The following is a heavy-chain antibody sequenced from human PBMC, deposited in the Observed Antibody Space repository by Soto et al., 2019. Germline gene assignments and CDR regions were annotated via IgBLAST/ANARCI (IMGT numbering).Heavy chain of an antibody. CDR1: GFTINSHA. D-gene: IGHD4-4*01. CDR2: IGPRGRDT. J-gene: IGHJ1*01. V-gene: IGHV3-23*01. CDR3: ARGRSNYTPGWFQH. Sequence: PGGSLRLSCAVSGFTINSHAMGWVRQAPGKGLEWVSAIGPRGRDTYYADSVKGRFTISRDNSKNTLYLQMNSLRAEDTAVYYCARGRSNYTPGWFQHWGQGTLVTVSS.